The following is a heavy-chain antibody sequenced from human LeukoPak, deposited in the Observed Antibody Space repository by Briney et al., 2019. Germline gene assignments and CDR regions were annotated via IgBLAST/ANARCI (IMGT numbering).Heavy chain of an antibody. CDR2: IIPILGIA. J-gene: IGHJ6*02. CDR1: GGTFSSYT. D-gene: IGHD5-24*01. V-gene: IGHV1-69*04. Sequence: SVKVSCKASGGTFSSYTISWVRQAPGQGLEWMGRIIPILGIANYVQKFQGRATITADKSTSTAYMELSSLRSEDTAVYYCARDLEMATIQGYYYYGMDVWGQGTTVTVSS. CDR3: ARDLEMATIQGYYYYGMDV.